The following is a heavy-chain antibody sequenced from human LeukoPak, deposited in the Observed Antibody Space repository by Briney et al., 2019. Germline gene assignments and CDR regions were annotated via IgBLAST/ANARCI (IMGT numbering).Heavy chain of an antibody. D-gene: IGHD2-21*01. J-gene: IGHJ4*02. CDR2: INPNTGDT. Sequence: ASVKVSCKAFGYTFTSNYMHWVRQAPGQGLEWMGWINPNTGDTHYALQFQGRVTLTRDTSITTVYMELSRLTSDDTAIFYCAVAPGDYWGQGTLVTVSS. V-gene: IGHV1-2*02. CDR3: AVAPGDY. CDR1: GYTFTSNY.